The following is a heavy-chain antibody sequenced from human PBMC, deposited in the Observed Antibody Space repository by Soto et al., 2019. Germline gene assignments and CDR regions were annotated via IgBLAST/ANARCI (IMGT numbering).Heavy chain of an antibody. CDR3: SRGGPSGYYYTECSEH. CDR1: GSSISSGYY. D-gene: IGHD3-22*01. CDR2: IYHMGIT. Sequence: PAETRSLTCAVSGSSISSGYYWGWVRPPPGKGLEWIGSIYHMGITYYNPFLKSRVTISVDTSKNQFSLKLSSATAADTAVYYCSRGGPSGYYYTECSEHWGKENRLIVSS. J-gene: IGHJ4*03. V-gene: IGHV4-38-2*01.